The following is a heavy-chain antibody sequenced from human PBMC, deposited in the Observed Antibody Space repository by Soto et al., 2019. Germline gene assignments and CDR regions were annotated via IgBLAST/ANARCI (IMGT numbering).Heavy chain of an antibody. J-gene: IGHJ6*02. CDR2: IIPIFGTA. CDR1: GGTFSSYA. D-gene: IGHD6-19*01. V-gene: IGHV1-69*01. Sequence: QVQLVQSGAEVKKPGSSVKVSCTASGGTFSSYAISWVRQAPGQGLEWLVGIIPIFGTANYAQKFQGRVTITADESTSTEYMELSSLRSEDTAVYYCARDLLGSGVNYYYGMDVWGQGTTVTVSS. CDR3: ARDLLGSGVNYYYGMDV.